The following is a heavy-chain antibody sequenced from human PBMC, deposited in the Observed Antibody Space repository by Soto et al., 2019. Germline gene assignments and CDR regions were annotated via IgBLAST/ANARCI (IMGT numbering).Heavy chain of an antibody. Sequence: GGSLRLSCAVSGLTVSGNYVTWVRQAPGKGLEWVSIMYSAGGTYYTESVKGRFTISRDNFENTVYLEMTSLRAEDTAVYYCATKYGSGRYHFDSWGQGTLVTVYS. CDR2: MYSAGGT. J-gene: IGHJ4*02. CDR3: ATKYGSGRYHFDS. D-gene: IGHD6-19*01. CDR1: GLTVSGNY. V-gene: IGHV3-53*01.